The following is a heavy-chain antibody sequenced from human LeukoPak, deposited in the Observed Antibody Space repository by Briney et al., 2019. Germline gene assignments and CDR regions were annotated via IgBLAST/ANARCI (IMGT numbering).Heavy chain of an antibody. CDR2: ISRSSSTI. D-gene: IGHD3-16*01. V-gene: IGHV3-48*04. CDR3: ARDSDYGGSFDI. CDR1: GFTFSRYS. J-gene: IGHJ3*02. Sequence: GGSLRLSCAASGFTFSRYSMNWVRQAPGRGLEWVSYISRSSSTIHYADSVKGRFTISRDNAKSSLFLQMNSLRAEDTAVYYCARDSDYGGSFDIWGQGTMVTVS.